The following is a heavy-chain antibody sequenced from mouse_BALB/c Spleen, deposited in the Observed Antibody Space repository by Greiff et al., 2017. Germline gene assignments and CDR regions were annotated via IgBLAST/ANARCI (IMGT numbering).Heavy chain of an antibody. CDR1: GFSLTSYG. V-gene: IGHV2-9*02. J-gene: IGHJ1*01. CDR3: AREGYGSYWYFDV. Sequence: QVQLKESGPGLVAPSQSLSITCTVSGFSLTSYGVHWVRQPPGKGLEWLGVIWAGGSTNYNSALMSRLSISKDNSKSQVFLKMNSLQTDDTAMYYCAREGYGSYWYFDVWGAGTTVTVSS. CDR2: IWAGGST. D-gene: IGHD1-1*01.